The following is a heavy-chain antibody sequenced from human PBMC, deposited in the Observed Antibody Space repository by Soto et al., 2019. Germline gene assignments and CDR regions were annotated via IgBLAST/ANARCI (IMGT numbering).Heavy chain of an antibody. D-gene: IGHD4-17*01. Sequence: PGESLKLSCKGSGYSFTSYWIGWVRQMPGKGLEWMGIIYPGDSDTRYSPSFQGQVTISADKSISTAYLQWSSLKASDTAMYYCARGRNDYGDYLFLESMDVWGQGTTVTVSS. CDR1: GYSFTSYW. CDR2: IYPGDSDT. CDR3: ARGRNDYGDYLFLESMDV. V-gene: IGHV5-51*01. J-gene: IGHJ6*02.